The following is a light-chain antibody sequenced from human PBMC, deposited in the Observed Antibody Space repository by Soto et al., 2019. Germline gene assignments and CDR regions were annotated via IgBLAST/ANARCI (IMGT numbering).Light chain of an antibody. CDR2: GAS. CDR3: QQYGDT. V-gene: IGKV3-20*01. Sequence: EIVLTQSPGTLSLSPGERATLSCRASQTFSSSYLAWYQQKPGQAPRLLIYGASSRATGIPDRFSGSGSGTDFTLTISRLEPEDFAVYYCQQYGDTFGQGTKVDIK. J-gene: IGKJ1*01. CDR1: QTFSSSY.